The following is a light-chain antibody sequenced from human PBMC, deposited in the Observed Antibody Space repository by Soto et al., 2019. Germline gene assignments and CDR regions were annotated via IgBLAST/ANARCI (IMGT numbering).Light chain of an antibody. J-gene: IGKJ1*01. CDR2: AAY. CDR1: QSISSY. Sequence: DIQMTQSPSSLSASVGDRVTITCRASQSISSYLNWYQQKPGKAPNLLIYAAYSLQSGVPSRFSGSGSGTDFTLTISSLQPEDFATYYCQQSYSTPRTVGQGTKVDIK. V-gene: IGKV1-39*01. CDR3: QQSYSTPRT.